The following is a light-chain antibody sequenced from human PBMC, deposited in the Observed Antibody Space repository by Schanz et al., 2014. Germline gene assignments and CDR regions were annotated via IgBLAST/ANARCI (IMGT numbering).Light chain of an antibody. J-gene: IGKJ1*01. V-gene: IGKV3-20*01. CDR3: QHYSLSPL. CDR1: QSVSSID. Sequence: EIVLTQSPGALSLSPGDRATLSCRASQSVSSIDLAWYQQKPGQAPRLLIYGASSMATGIPDRFSGSGSGTDFTLTISRLEPEDFAVYYCQHYSLSPLFGQGTKVDI. CDR2: GAS.